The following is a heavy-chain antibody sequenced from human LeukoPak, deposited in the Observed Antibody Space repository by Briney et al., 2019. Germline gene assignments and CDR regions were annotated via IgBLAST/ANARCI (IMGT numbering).Heavy chain of an antibody. J-gene: IGHJ6*02. D-gene: IGHD2-21*01. CDR2: VRYDGSDE. Sequence: PGGSLRLSCTASGFSFTSYGMHWVRHGPGKGREWVAVVRYDGSDEHYADSVKGRFTISRDNSKTTLYLQMNNLREEDTAVYYCARPNCGGECYFSGYGMDVWGQGTTVTVSS. CDR1: GFSFTSYG. V-gene: IGHV3-30*04. CDR3: ARPNCGGECYFSGYGMDV.